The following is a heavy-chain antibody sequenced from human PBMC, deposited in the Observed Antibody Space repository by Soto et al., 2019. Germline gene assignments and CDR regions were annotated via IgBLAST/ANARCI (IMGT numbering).Heavy chain of an antibody. D-gene: IGHD3-22*01. Sequence: QVQLVQSGAEVKKPGASVKVSCKASGYTFTGYYMHWVRQAPGQGLEWMGWINPNSGGTNYAQKFQGRVTMTRDTSTSTVYMELSSLRSEDTAVYYCATIAYDSSGYYHKYYYYYGMDVWGQGTTVTVSS. V-gene: IGHV1-2*02. CDR3: ATIAYDSSGYYHKYYYYYGMDV. CDR1: GYTFTGYY. J-gene: IGHJ6*02. CDR2: INPNSGGT.